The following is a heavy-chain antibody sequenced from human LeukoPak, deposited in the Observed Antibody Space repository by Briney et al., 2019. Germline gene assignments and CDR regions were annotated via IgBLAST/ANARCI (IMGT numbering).Heavy chain of an antibody. V-gene: IGHV4-39*01. CDR3: ARSRYSGSPGT. CDR2: IYYSGST. Sequence: SETLSLTCTVSGGPISSSSYYWGWIRQPPGKGLEWIGSIYYSGSTYYNPSLKSRVTISVDTSKNQFSLKLSSVTAADTAVYYCARSRYSGSPGTWGQGTLVTVSS. D-gene: IGHD1-26*01. J-gene: IGHJ5*02. CDR1: GGPISSSSYY.